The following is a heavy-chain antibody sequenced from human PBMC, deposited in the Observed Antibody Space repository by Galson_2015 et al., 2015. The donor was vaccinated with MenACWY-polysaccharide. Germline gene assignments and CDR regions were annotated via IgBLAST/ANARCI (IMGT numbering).Heavy chain of an antibody. Sequence: PALVKPTQTLTLTCTFSGFSLSTSGVGVGWIRQPPGKALEWLALIYWDDDKRYSSSLKSRLTITKDTSKNQVVLTMTNMDPVDTATYYCAHSLYDSSGYCFDYWGQGTLVTVSS. CDR1: GFSLSTSGVG. D-gene: IGHD3-22*01. CDR3: AHSLYDSSGYCFDY. CDR2: IYWDDDK. J-gene: IGHJ4*02. V-gene: IGHV2-5*02.